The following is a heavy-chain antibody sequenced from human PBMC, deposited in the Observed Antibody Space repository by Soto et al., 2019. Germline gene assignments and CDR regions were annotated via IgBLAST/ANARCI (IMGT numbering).Heavy chain of an antibody. D-gene: IGHD2-15*01. CDR3: AKTGGSCFHDY. Sequence: SETLSLTCPVSGGSLSSRGYYWGWLRQPPGKGLEWIGYIYYSGSTYYNPSLKSRVTISVDTSKNQFSLKRSSVTAADTAVDYCAKTGGSCFHDYWGQGTLVTVSS. CDR2: IYYSGST. J-gene: IGHJ4*02. CDR1: GGSLSSRGYY. V-gene: IGHV4-30-4*01.